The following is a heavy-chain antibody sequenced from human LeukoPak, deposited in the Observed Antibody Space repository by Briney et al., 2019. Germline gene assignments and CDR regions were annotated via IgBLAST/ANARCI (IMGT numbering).Heavy chain of an antibody. CDR2: I. J-gene: IGHJ3*02. D-gene: IGHD6-6*01. CDR3: AKGRIAARRWAYDAFDI. V-gene: IGHV3-21*04. Sequence: GGSLRLSCAASGFTFSSYSMNWVRQAPGKGLEWVSSIKGRFTISRDNAKNSLYLQMNSLRAEDTAVYYCAKGRIAARRWAYDAFDIWGQGTMVTVSS. CDR1: GFTFSSYS.